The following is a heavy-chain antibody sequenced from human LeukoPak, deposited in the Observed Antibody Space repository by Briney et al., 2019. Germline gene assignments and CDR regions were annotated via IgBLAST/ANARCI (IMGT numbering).Heavy chain of an antibody. V-gene: IGHV1-2*02. Sequence: ASVKLSCKASGYTFTGYYMHWVRQAPGQGLEWMGWINPNSGGTNYAQKFQGRVTMTRDTSISTAYMELSRLRSDDTAVYYCARDGYCSSTSCYTFDPWGQGTLVTVSS. D-gene: IGHD2-2*03. J-gene: IGHJ5*02. CDR1: GYTFTGYY. CDR2: INPNSGGT. CDR3: ARDGYCSSTSCYTFDP.